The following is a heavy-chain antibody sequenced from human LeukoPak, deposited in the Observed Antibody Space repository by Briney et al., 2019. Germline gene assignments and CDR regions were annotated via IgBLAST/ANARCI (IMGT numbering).Heavy chain of an antibody. CDR3: ARDLSSSWYSLGY. D-gene: IGHD6-13*01. Sequence: PGGSLRLSCTDSGITFDDHGMSWVRQAPGKGLEWVSGINWDGGATAYADSVKGRFTISRDNAKNSLFLQMNSLRAEDTASYFCARDLSSSWYSLGYWGQGTLVTVSS. CDR1: GITFDDHG. V-gene: IGHV3-20*04. J-gene: IGHJ4*02. CDR2: INWDGGAT.